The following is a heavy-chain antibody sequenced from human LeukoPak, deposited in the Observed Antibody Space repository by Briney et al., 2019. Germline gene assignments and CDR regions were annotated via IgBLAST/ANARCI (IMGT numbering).Heavy chain of an antibody. CDR1: GYTFTGYY. V-gene: IGHV1-2*02. D-gene: IGHD1/OR15-1a*01. J-gene: IGHJ4*02. Sequence: ASVKVSCQASGYTFTGYYMHWVRQAPGQGLEWMGWINPNSGGTNYAQKFQGRVTMTRDTSISTAYMELGRLRSDDTAVYYCAREGYITGTYYFDYWGQGTLVTVSS. CDR2: INPNSGGT. CDR3: AREGYITGTYYFDY.